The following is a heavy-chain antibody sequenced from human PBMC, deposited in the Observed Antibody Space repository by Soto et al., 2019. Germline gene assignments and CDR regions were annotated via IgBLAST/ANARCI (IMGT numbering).Heavy chain of an antibody. CDR1: GFTFRSSP. V-gene: IGHV3-23*01. CDR2: INGGDDSE. Sequence: GGSLRLSCAVSGFTFRSSPMSWVRRAPGKGLEWVSGINGGDDSEHYVDSVRGRFTIIRDNSKNLLLLQMNSLRVEDTAIYYCTKGLHWGNISPTHDYWGQGTQVTVSS. D-gene: IGHD3-16*01. CDR3: TKGLHWGNISPTHDY. J-gene: IGHJ4*02.